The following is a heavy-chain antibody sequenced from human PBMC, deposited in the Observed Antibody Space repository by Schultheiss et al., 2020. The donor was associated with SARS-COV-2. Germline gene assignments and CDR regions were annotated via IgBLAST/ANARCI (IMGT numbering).Heavy chain of an antibody. V-gene: IGHV4-39*01. CDR1: GGSISSSSYY. D-gene: IGHD6-19*01. Sequence: SQTLSLTCTVSGGSISSSSYYWGWIRQPPGKGLEWIGSIYYSGSTYYNPSLKSRVTISVDTSKNQFSLKLSSVTAADTAVYYCASRVAVAGTGDWFDPWGQGTLVTVSS. CDR3: ASRVAVAGTGDWFDP. CDR2: IYYSGST. J-gene: IGHJ5*02.